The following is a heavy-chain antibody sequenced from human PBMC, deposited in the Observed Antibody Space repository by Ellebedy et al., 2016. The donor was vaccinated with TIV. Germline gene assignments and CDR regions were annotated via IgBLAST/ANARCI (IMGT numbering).Heavy chain of an antibody. Sequence: AASVKVSCKASGYTFTSYDINWVRQATGQGLEWMGWMKPNSGNTGYAQKLQGRVTMTRNTSISTAYMELSSLRSEDTAVYYCARGFDGSGSYYYYGMDVWGQGTRVTVSS. CDR1: GYTFTSYD. CDR2: MKPNSGNT. D-gene: IGHD3-10*01. CDR3: ARGFDGSGSYYYYGMDV. V-gene: IGHV1-8*01. J-gene: IGHJ6*02.